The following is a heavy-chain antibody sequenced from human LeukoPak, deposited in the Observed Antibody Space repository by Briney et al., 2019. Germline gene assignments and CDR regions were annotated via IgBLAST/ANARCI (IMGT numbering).Heavy chain of an antibody. V-gene: IGHV4-39*07. CDR3: ARDGGFDIVLMVYATNWFDP. Sequence: SETLSLTCTVSGGSISSSSYYWGWIRQPPGKGLEWIGSIYYSGSTYYNPSPKSRVTISVDTSKNQFSLKLSSVTAADTAVYYCARDGGFDIVLMVYATNWFDPWGQGTLVTVSS. D-gene: IGHD2-8*01. CDR1: GGSISSSSYY. CDR2: IYYSGST. J-gene: IGHJ5*02.